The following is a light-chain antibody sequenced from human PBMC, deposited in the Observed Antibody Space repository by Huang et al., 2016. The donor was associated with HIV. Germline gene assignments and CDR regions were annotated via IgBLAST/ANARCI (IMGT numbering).Light chain of an antibody. J-gene: IGKJ2*01. Sequence: DILMTQSPSSRSASVGDRVTITCRASQSVSTYLNWYQQKPGKAPKLLIYTASSLQSWVPSRFSGSGSGTDFTLTISSLQPDDFATYYCQQSYSTPFYTFGQGTKLEIK. CDR1: QSVSTY. CDR3: QQSYSTPFYT. V-gene: IGKV1-39*01. CDR2: TAS.